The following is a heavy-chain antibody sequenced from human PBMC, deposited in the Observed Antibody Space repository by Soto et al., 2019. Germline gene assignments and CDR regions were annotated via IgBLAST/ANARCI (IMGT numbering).Heavy chain of an antibody. CDR1: GCTFSIYG. D-gene: IGHD6-19*01. Sequence: GSRGVAGTASGCTFSIYGMTWGRQAAGKGLEWVSFSSATGAGTYYADSVKVRFTISRDNSKSTLYLQMNSLRPEDTAVYYCEKDGATPVAARFLDSWGQGTPVTVSS. V-gene: IGHV3-23*01. CDR2: SSATGAGT. J-gene: IGHJ4*02. CDR3: EKDGATPVAARFLDS.